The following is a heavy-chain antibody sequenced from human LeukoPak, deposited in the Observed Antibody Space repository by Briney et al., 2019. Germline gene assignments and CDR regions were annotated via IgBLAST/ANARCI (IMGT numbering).Heavy chain of an antibody. CDR2: ISSISSSI. J-gene: IGHJ4*02. D-gene: IGHD5-18*01. V-gene: IGHV3-21*01. CDR1: GFTFNSYS. CDR3: ARASGDIVETATMGSY. Sequence: GGSLRLSCAASGFTFNSYSMNWVRQAPGKGLEWVSSISSISSSIYYADSVKGRFTISRDNAKNSLYLQMNSLRAEDTAVYYCARASGDIVETATMGSYWGQGTLVTVSS.